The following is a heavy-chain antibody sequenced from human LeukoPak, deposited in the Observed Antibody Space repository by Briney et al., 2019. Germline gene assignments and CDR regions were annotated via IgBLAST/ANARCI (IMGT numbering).Heavy chain of an antibody. D-gene: IGHD3-10*01. J-gene: IGHJ6*02. CDR3: AIFADYYGSGSRGYAMDV. CDR1: GYTFTGYY. Sequence: ASVKVSCKASGYTFTGYYMHWVRQAPGQGLEWMGWINPNSGGTNYAQKFQGRVTMTRDTSISTAYMELSRLRFDDTAVYYCAIFADYYGSGSRGYAMDVWGQGTTVTVSS. CDR2: INPNSGGT. V-gene: IGHV1-2*02.